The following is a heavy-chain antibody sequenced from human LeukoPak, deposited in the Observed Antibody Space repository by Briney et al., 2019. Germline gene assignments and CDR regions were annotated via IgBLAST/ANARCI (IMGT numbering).Heavy chain of an antibody. CDR2: ISAYNGNT. CDR3: ARVLRSVKQQLMAFDY. Sequence: GASVKVSCKASGYTFTSYGISWVRQAPGQGLEWMGWISAYNGNTNYAQKLQGRVTMTTDTSTSTAYMELRSLRSDDTAVYYCARVLRSVKQQLMAFDYWGQGTLVTVSS. J-gene: IGHJ4*02. D-gene: IGHD6-13*01. CDR1: GYTFTSYG. V-gene: IGHV1-18*01.